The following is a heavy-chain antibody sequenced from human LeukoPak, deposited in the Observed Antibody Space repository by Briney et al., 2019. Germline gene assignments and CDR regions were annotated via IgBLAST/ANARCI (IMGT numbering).Heavy chain of an antibody. V-gene: IGHV3-74*01. J-gene: IGHJ4*02. CDR1: GFTFSSYW. CDR3: ASDTVDTALGIDY. CDR2: INSDGSST. D-gene: IGHD5-18*01. Sequence: GGSLRLSCAASGFTFSSYWMHWVRQAPGKGLVWVSCINSDGSSTSNADYVKGRFTISRDNAKNTLYLQMNRLRAEDTAVYYCASDTVDTALGIDYWGQGTLVTVSS.